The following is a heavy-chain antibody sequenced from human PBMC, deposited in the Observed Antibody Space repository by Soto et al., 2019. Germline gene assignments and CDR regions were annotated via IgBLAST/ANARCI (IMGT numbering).Heavy chain of an antibody. Sequence: SETLSLTCAVYGGSVNGYYWNWIRQPPGKGLEWIGGINHTGGTHYNPSLKSRVTMSVDMSKNQFSLRLSSVTAADTAIYYCATRITVFGLLIPPFDPWGQGTQVTVSS. CDR3: ATRITVFGLLIPPFDP. CDR1: GGSVNGYY. D-gene: IGHD3-3*01. J-gene: IGHJ5*02. V-gene: IGHV4-34*01. CDR2: INHTGGT.